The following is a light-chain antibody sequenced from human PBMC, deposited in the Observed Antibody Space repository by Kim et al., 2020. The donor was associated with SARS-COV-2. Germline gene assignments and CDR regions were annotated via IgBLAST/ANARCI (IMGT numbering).Light chain of an antibody. J-gene: IGKJ2*01. Sequence: EIVMTQSPATLSVSPGERATLSCRASQTVSSNLAWYQQKPGQAPRLLIYGASTRAIGIPARFSGSGSGTEFTLTISSLQSEDFAVYYCQQYNNWPSHTFGQGTKLE. CDR2: GAS. CDR3: QQYNNWPSHT. CDR1: QTVSSN. V-gene: IGKV3-15*01.